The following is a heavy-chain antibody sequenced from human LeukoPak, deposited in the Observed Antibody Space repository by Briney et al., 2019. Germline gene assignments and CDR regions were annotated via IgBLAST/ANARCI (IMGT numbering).Heavy chain of an antibody. CDR3: AKDLNYDFWSGLGN. V-gene: IGHV3-23*01. CDR1: GFTFSSYA. D-gene: IGHD3-3*01. CDR2: ISGSGGST. J-gene: IGHJ4*02. Sequence: GGSLRLSCAASGFTFSSYAMSWVRQAPGKGLEWVSAISGSGGSTYYADSVKGRFTISRDNSKNTLYLQMNSLRAEDTAVYYCAKDLNYDFWSGLGNWGQGTLVTVSS.